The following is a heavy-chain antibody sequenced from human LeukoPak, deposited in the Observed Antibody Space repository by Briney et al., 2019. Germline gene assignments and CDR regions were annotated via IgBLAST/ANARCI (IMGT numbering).Heavy chain of an antibody. CDR1: GFTFGSYW. V-gene: IGHV3-7*01. J-gene: IGHJ4*02. CDR3: ARDPADSGWYFDH. CDR2: IKNDGSEK. Sequence: PGGSLRLSCAASGFTFGSYWMSWVRQAPGKGLEWVANIKNDGSEKYYVDSVKGRFTISRDNAKNSLFLQMNSLRDEDTAVYYCARDPADSGWYFDHWGPGTLVTVSS. D-gene: IGHD6-19*01.